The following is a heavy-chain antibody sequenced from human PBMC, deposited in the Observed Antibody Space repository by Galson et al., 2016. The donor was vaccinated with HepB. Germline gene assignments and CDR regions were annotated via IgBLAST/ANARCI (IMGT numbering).Heavy chain of an antibody. CDR1: GFPFSSYA. CDR2: ISGGGGST. D-gene: IGHD3-22*01. Sequence: SLRLSCAASGFPFSSYAMSWVRQAPGKGLEWVSAISGGGGSTFYADSVKGRFTISRDNSKNTVYLQMNSMRAEDTAVYYCARGMYYYDSSGYPGPFDYWGQGTLVTVSA. CDR3: ARGMYYYDSSGYPGPFDY. V-gene: IGHV3-23*01. J-gene: IGHJ4*02.